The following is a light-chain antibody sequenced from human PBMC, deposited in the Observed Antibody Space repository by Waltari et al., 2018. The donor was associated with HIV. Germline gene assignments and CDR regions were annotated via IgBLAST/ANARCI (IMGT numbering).Light chain of an antibody. CDR3: SSYTTKNFLT. V-gene: IGLV2-14*01. CDR2: EVN. J-gene: IGLJ2*01. Sequence: QSALTQPASVSGSPGQSLTISCTGPPSDIDPLNSVSWYQQHAGDAPKLIFFEVNYRPAGVSDRFSASKSGNTASLTISDLQAEDEADYFCSSYTTKNFLTFGGGTKLTVL. CDR1: PSDIDPLNS.